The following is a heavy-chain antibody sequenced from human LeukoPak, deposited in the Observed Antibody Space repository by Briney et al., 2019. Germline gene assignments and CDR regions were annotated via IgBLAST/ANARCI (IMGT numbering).Heavy chain of an antibody. D-gene: IGHD3-10*01. CDR1: GGSISSSSYY. CDR3: ARLNHFFGEYYFDY. J-gene: IGHJ4*02. Sequence: NPSETLSLTCTVSGGSISSSSYYWGWIRQPPGKGLEWIGSIYYSGSTYYNPSLKSRVTISVDTSNNQFALKRSSVTAADTAVYYCARLNHFFGEYYFDYWGQGTLVTVSS. V-gene: IGHV4-39*01. CDR2: IYYSGST.